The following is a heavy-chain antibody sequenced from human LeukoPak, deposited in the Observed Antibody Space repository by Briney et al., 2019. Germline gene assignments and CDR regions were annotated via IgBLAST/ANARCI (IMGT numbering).Heavy chain of an antibody. CDR2: INHSGST. Sequence: PSETLSLTCAVYGGSFSGYYWSWIRQPPGKGLEWIGEINHSGSTNYNPSLKSRVTISVDTSKNQFSLKLSSVTAADTAVYYCARGRSVFVVVIAILGGPSPFDIWGQGTMVTVSS. V-gene: IGHV4-34*01. CDR3: ARGRSVFVVVIAILGGPSPFDI. J-gene: IGHJ3*02. D-gene: IGHD2-21*01. CDR1: GGSFSGYY.